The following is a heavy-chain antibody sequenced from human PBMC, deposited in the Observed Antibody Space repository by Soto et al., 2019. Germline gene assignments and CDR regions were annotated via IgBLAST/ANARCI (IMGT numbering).Heavy chain of an antibody. CDR3: ARSPRSSPYFDY. V-gene: IGHV5-51*01. Sequence: GESLKISCKGSGYSFTIYWIGWVRQMPGKGLEWMGIIYPGDHETRYSPSFHGKVTISADRSINTAYLQWNSLEASDTAFYFCARSPRSSPYFDYWGQGALVTVSS. CDR2: IYPGDHET. D-gene: IGHD6-13*01. J-gene: IGHJ4*02. CDR1: GYSFTIYW.